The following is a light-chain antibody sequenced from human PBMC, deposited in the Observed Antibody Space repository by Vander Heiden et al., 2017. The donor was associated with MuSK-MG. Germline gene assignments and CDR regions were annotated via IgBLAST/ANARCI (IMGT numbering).Light chain of an antibody. Sequence: SYELTQPPSVSGSPGQTASITCSGDKLGDKYACWYQQKPGQSPVLVIYQDSKRTSGIAERFSGSNSGNTATLTISGTQAMDEADYYCQAWDSSTVVFGGGTKLTVL. CDR1: KLGDKY. J-gene: IGLJ2*01. CDR2: QDS. V-gene: IGLV3-1*01. CDR3: QAWDSSTVV.